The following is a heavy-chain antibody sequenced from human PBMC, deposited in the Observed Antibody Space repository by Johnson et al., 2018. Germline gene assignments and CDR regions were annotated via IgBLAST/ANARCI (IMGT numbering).Heavy chain of an antibody. Sequence: VQLVESGGGLVKPGGSLRLSCAASGFSFRDNYMSWIRQAPGKGLEWVSYISSSGGTRYYADSVKGRFTISRYNAKNSLYLQMNSLRAEETAVYYCARDLGYRDAFVMWGQGTMVTVSS. D-gene: IGHD5-18*01. V-gene: IGHV3-11*04. J-gene: IGHJ3*02. CDR1: GFSFRDNY. CDR2: ISSSGGTR. CDR3: ARDLGYRDAFVM.